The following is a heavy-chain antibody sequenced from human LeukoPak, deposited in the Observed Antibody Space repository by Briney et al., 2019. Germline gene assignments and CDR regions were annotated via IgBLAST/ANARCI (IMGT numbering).Heavy chain of an antibody. V-gene: IGHV3-48*03. Sequence: GGSLRLSCAASGFTFSSYEMNWVRQAPGKGLEWVSYISSGSTMYYADSVKGRFTISRDNAKNSLYLQMNSLRAEDTAVYYCASKYSSGWYGMDYWGQGTLVTVSS. D-gene: IGHD6-19*01. J-gene: IGHJ4*02. CDR1: GFTFSSYE. CDR3: ASKYSSGWYGMDY. CDR2: ISSGSTM.